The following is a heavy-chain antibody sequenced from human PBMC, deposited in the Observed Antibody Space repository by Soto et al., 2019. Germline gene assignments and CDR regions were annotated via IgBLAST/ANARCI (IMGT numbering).Heavy chain of an antibody. J-gene: IGHJ6*02. V-gene: IGHV1-8*02. CDR2: MNPNSGNT. D-gene: IGHD1-1*01. CDR3: ARERNMYGMDV. CDR1: GYTFTSYG. Sequence: GASVKVSCKASGYTFTSYGISWVRQAPGQGLEWMGWMNPNSGNTAYAQKFQGRVTMTRDTSISTAYMELSSLRSEDTAVYYCARERNMYGMDVWGQGTTVTVSS.